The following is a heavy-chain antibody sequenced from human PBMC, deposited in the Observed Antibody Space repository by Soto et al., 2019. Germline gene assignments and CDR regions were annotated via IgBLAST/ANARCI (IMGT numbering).Heavy chain of an antibody. V-gene: IGHV3-48*02. CDR1: GFTFSSYS. Sequence: PGGSLRLSCASSGFTFSSYSMNWVRQAPGKGLEWVSYISSSSSTIYYADSVKGRFTISRDNAKNSLYLQMNSLRDEDTAVYYYAREIPSRGAGWFDPWGQGTLVTVSS. J-gene: IGHJ5*02. D-gene: IGHD3-10*01. CDR3: AREIPSRGAGWFDP. CDR2: ISSSSSTI.